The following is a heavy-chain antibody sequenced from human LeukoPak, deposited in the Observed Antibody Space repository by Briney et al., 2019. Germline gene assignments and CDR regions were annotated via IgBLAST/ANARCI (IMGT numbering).Heavy chain of an antibody. CDR2: ISAYNGNT. Sequence: GASVKVSRKASGYTFTSYGISWVRQAPGQGLEWMGWISAYNGNTNYAQKLQGRVTMTTDTSTSTAYMELRSLRSDDTAVYYCAREGNYVWGSYRPYYFDYWGQGTLVTVSS. V-gene: IGHV1-18*01. CDR1: GYTFTSYG. J-gene: IGHJ4*02. D-gene: IGHD3-16*02. CDR3: AREGNYVWGSYRPYYFDY.